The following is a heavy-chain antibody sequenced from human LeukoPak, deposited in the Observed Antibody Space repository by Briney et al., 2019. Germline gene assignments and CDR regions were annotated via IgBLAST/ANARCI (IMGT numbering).Heavy chain of an antibody. CDR2: ISSSSSYI. D-gene: IGHD1-26*01. CDR1: GFTFSSYS. V-gene: IGHV3-21*01. Sequence: PGGSLRLSCAASGFTFSSYSMNWVRQAPGKGLEWVSSISSSSSYIYYADSVKGRFTISRDNAKNSLYLQMNSLRAEETAVYYCARNSGSYQDYFDYWGQGTLVTVSS. J-gene: IGHJ4*02. CDR3: ARNSGSYQDYFDY.